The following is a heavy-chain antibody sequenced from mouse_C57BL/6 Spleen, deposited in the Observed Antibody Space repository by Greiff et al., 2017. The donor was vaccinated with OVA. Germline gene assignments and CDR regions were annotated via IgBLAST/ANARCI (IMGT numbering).Heavy chain of an antibody. D-gene: IGHD3-2*02. V-gene: IGHV1-82*01. J-gene: IGHJ2*01. CDR3: ARRDSSGYVIFDY. Sequence: VQLKESGPELVKPGASVKISCKASGYAFSSSWMNWVKQRPGKGLEWIGRIYPGDGVTNYNGKFKGKATLTADKSSSTAYMQLSSLTSEDSAVYFCARRDSSGYVIFDYWGQGTTLTVSS. CDR2: IYPGDGVT. CDR1: GYAFSSSW.